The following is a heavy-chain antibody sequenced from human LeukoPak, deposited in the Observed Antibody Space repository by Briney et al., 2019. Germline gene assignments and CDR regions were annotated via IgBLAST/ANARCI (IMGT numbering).Heavy chain of an antibody. CDR2: INNDGSST. CDR1: GFTFNTYW. D-gene: IGHD1-26*01. CDR3: ARVLDPSGSYQFDY. Sequence: GGSLRLSCRVSGFTFNTYWMHWVRQAPGKGLVWVSRINNDGSSTTYADSVRGRFTISRDDAKNTLYLQMNSLRAEDTAVYFCARVLDPSGSYQFDYWGQGTLVTVSS. V-gene: IGHV3-74*01. J-gene: IGHJ4*02.